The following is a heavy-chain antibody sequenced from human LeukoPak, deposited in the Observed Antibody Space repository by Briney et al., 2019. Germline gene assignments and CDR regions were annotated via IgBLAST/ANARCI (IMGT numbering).Heavy chain of an antibody. CDR2: ISSDGSTT. Sequence: GGSLRLSCAAAAFTFSGYWWQWIRQAPGKGLVWVSRISSDGSTTSYADPVKGRFTNSRDNAKNTLYQQMNSPRAEDTAVYYCARRVYFDHWGQGTLVTVPS. CDR3: ARRVYFDH. CDR1: AFTFSGYW. V-gene: IGHV3-74*01. J-gene: IGHJ4*02.